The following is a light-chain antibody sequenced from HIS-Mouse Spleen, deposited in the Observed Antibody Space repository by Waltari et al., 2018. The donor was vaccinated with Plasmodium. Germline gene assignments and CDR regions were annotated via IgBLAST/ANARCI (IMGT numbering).Light chain of an antibody. CDR3: MIWHSSAWV. CDR2: YKSDSDK. J-gene: IGLJ3*02. CDR1: SGLNVGTYR. V-gene: IGLV5-45*03. Sequence: AVLTQPSSLSASPGASASLTCTLRSGLNVGTYRISWYPQKPGSPPQYLLRYKSDSDKQQGSGVPSRFSGSKDASANAGILLISGLQSEDEADYYCMIWHSSAWVFGGGTKLTVL.